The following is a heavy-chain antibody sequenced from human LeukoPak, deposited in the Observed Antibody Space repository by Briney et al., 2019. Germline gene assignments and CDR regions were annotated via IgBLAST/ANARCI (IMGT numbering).Heavy chain of an antibody. Sequence: KPSETLSLTCAVYGGSLSGYYWSWISQPPGKGLEWIGEINHSGSTNYNPSLKSRVTVSVDTSKNQFSLKLSSVTAADTAVYYCARQGLSGSYYFDYWGQGTLVTVSS. CDR2: INHSGST. D-gene: IGHD1-26*01. V-gene: IGHV4-34*01. J-gene: IGHJ4*02. CDR3: ARQGLSGSYYFDY. CDR1: GGSLSGYY.